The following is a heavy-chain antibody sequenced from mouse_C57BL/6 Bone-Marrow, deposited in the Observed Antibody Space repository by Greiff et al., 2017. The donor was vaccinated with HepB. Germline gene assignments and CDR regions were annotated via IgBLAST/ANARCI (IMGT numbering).Heavy chain of an antibody. CDR1: GYSITSDY. CDR3: ARCPFYYGSSSYAMDY. CDR2: ISYSGST. V-gene: IGHV3-8*01. D-gene: IGHD1-1*01. Sequence: EVQGVESGPGLAKPSQTLSLTCSVTGYSITSDYWNWIRKFPGNKLEYMGYISYSGSTYYNPSLKSRISITRDTSKNQYYLQLNSVTTEDTATYYCARCPFYYGSSSYAMDYWGQGTSVTVSS. J-gene: IGHJ4*01.